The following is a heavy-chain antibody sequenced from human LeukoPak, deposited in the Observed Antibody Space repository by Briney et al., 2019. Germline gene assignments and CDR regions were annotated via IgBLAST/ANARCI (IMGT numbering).Heavy chain of an antibody. Sequence: PGRSLRLSCAASGYTFSSYGMHRVRQAPDKGLEWVAVISYDGSNKYYADSVKGRFTISRDNSKDTLYLQMNSLRAEDTAVYYCAKSWVVPAAAPSLGMDVWGQGTTVTVSS. V-gene: IGHV3-30*18. CDR3: AKSWVVPAAAPSLGMDV. D-gene: IGHD2-2*01. CDR2: ISYDGSNK. J-gene: IGHJ6*02. CDR1: GYTFSSYG.